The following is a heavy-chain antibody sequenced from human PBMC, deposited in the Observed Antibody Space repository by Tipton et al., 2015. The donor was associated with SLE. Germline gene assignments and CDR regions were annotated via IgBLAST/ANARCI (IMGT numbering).Heavy chain of an antibody. J-gene: IGHJ6*03. V-gene: IGHV4-59*11. D-gene: IGHD3-10*01. CDR1: GGSISSHY. Sequence: TLSLTCTVSGGSISSHYWSWIRQPPGKGLEWIGYIHYTESANYNPSLRSRVTTSVDTSKNQLSLKLSSVTAADTAVYYCARGPPMVFYYMDVWGKGTTVTVSS. CDR2: IHYTESA. CDR3: ARGPPMVFYYMDV.